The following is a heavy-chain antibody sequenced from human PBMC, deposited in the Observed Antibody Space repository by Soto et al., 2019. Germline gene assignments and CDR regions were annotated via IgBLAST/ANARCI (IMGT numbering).Heavy chain of an antibody. V-gene: IGHV4-30-4*01. CDR3: ARVRYCRTGRCFPNWFDS. CDR2: IYKSATT. J-gene: IGHJ5*01. Sequence: SETLSLTCSVSGDSISTVDYFWAWIRQPPGQALEYIGYIYKSATTYYNPSFESRVAISLDTSKSQFSLNVTSVTAADTAVYFCARVRYCRTGRCFPNWFDSWGQGILVTVSS. D-gene: IGHD3-16*01. CDR1: GDSISTVDYF.